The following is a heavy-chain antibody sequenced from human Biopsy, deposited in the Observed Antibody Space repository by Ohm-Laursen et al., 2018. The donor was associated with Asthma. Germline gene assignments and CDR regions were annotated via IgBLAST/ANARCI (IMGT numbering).Heavy chain of an antibody. D-gene: IGHD3-10*01. Sequence: SETLSLTCTVSGGSVSSGSYYWSWIRQPPGKGLEWIGYIYYSGSTNYNPSLKSRVTISVDTSKYQFSLKLSSVTAADTAVYYCARERAGYYGSGSYLGYWGQGTLVTVSS. CDR3: ARERAGYYGSGSYLGY. V-gene: IGHV4-61*01. CDR1: GGSVSSGSYY. CDR2: IYYSGST. J-gene: IGHJ4*02.